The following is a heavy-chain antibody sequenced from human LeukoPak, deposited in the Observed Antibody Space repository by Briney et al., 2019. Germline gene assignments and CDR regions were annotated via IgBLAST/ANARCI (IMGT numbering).Heavy chain of an antibody. CDR2: ISAYNGNT. V-gene: IGHV1-18*01. CDR3: ARGRGSHYYGSGSYYNGGDY. D-gene: IGHD3-10*01. J-gene: IGHJ4*02. Sequence: ASVKVSCKASGYTLTSYGISWVRQAPGQGLEWMGWISAYNGNTNYAQKLQGRVTMTTDTSTSTAYMELRSLRSDDTAVYYCARGRGSHYYGSGSYYNGGDYWGQGTLVTVSS. CDR1: GYTLTSYG.